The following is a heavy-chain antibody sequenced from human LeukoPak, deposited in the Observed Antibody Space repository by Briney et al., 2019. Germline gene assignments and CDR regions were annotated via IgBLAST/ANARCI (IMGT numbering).Heavy chain of an antibody. CDR1: GFTFSSYG. CDR2: IWYDGSNK. V-gene: IGHV3-33*03. J-gene: IGHJ4*02. D-gene: IGHD3-9*01. CDR3: AKELRYFDWLGLDY. Sequence: GGSLRLSCAASGFTFSSYGMHWVRQAPGKGLEWVAVIWYDGSNKYYADSVKGRFTISRDNAKNSLYLQMNSLRAEDTALYYCAKELRYFDWLGLDYWGQGTLVTVSS.